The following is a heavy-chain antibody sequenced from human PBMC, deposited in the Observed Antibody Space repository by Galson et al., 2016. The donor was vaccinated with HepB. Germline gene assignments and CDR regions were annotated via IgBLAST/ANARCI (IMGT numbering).Heavy chain of an antibody. D-gene: IGHD6-13*01. Sequence: CAASGFIFSRYGVAWVRQAPGKGLEWVGRTRNKTKSYTTEYAASVEGRFTISRDDSKNSLYLHMNSLRVEDTAVYYCASRGSSLYIGWGQGTLVTVSS. CDR2: TRNKTKSYTT. CDR3: ASRGSSLYIG. V-gene: IGHV3-72*01. CDR1: GFIFSRYG. J-gene: IGHJ4*02.